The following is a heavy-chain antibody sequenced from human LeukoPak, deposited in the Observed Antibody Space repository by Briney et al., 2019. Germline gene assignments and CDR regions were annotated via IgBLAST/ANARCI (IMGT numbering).Heavy chain of an antibody. D-gene: IGHD1-26*01. CDR3: ARDQGELLTPPDAFDI. CDR2: IWYDGSNK. CDR1: RFTFSTYS. Sequence: GGSLRLSCAASRFTFSTYSMNWVRQAPGKGLEWVAVIWYDGSNKYYADSVKGRFTISRDNSKNTLYLQMNSLRAEDTAVYYCARDQGELLTPPDAFDIWGQGTMVTVSS. V-gene: IGHV3-33*08. J-gene: IGHJ3*02.